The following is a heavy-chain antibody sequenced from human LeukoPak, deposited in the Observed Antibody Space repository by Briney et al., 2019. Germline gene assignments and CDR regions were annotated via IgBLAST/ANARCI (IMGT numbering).Heavy chain of an antibody. V-gene: IGHV1-24*01. Sequence: GASVKVSCKVSGYTLTELSMHWVRQAPGKGLEWMGGFDPEDGETIYAQKFQGRVTMTEDTSIDTAYMELSSLRSEDTAVYYCATGQTPNYGDYVRAFDIWGQGTMVTVSS. D-gene: IGHD4-17*01. J-gene: IGHJ3*02. CDR1: GYTLTELS. CDR2: FDPEDGET. CDR3: ATGQTPNYGDYVRAFDI.